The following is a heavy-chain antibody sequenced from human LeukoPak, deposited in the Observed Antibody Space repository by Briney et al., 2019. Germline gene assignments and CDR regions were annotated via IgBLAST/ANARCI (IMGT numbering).Heavy chain of an antibody. Sequence: GGSLRLSCAASGFTFSSYSMNWVRQAPGKGLEWVSSISSSSSYMYYADSVKGRFTISRDNAKNSLYLQMNSLRAEDTAVYYCASLPGEVELGEPADYWGQGTLVTVSS. D-gene: IGHD7-27*01. CDR2: ISSSSSYM. CDR1: GFTFSSYS. CDR3: ASLPGEVELGEPADY. V-gene: IGHV3-21*01. J-gene: IGHJ4*02.